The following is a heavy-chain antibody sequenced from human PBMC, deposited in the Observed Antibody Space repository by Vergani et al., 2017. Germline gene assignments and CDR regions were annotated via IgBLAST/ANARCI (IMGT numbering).Heavy chain of an antibody. J-gene: IGHJ4*02. Sequence: EVQLVESGGGLVQPGRSLRLSCAASGFTFDDYVMHLVRQGPGKGLEWVSGISWNSGSIGYADSVKGRFTISRDNAKNSLYLQMNSLRAEDTALYYCAKELTGAFDYWGQGTLVTVSS. CDR2: ISWNSGSI. CDR3: AKELTGAFDY. CDR1: GFTFDDYV. V-gene: IGHV3-9*01. D-gene: IGHD7-27*01.